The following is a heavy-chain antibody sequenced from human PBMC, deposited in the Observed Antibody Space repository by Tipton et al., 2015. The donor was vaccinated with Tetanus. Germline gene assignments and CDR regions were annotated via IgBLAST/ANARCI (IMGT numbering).Heavy chain of an antibody. V-gene: IGHV3-33*05. CDR1: GFIFSSYG. D-gene: IGHD2-21*01. Sequence: SLRLSCAASGFIFSSYGMHWVRQAPGRGLEWVSVISSIRGHQHYADSVKGRFTISRDRFKNTLHLQMNTLRAEDTAVYYCAREEEYTPGPVIDYWGPGTRVIVSS. CDR2: ISSIRGHQ. J-gene: IGHJ4*02. CDR3: AREEEYTPGPVIDY.